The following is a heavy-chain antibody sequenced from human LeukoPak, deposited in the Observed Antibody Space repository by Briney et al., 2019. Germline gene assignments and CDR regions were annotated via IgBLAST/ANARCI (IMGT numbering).Heavy chain of an antibody. Sequence: PGRSLRLSCAASGFTFSNSGMHWVCQAPGKGLEWVAGVWFGESSQSYADSVKGRFTISRDNSKNTVWLEMNSLRVEDTAVYYCAKGGRDTSKYYFDYWGQGTQVTVSS. CDR1: GFTFSNSG. CDR3: AKGGRDTSKYYFDY. CDR2: VWFGESSQ. D-gene: IGHD1-26*01. V-gene: IGHV3-30*18. J-gene: IGHJ4*02.